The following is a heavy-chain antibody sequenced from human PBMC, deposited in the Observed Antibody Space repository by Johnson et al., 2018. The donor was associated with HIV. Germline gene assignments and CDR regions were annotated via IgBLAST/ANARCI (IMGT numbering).Heavy chain of an antibody. CDR3: ARDRAYGSGSYFSDAFDI. Sequence: VQLVESGGGLVQPGGSLRLSCAASGFTVSSNYMSWVRQAPGKGLEWVSIVYSGGDTYYADSVKGRFTISRDTSKNTLYLQMTSLRAEDTAVYYCARDRAYGSGSYFSDAFDIWGQGTMVTVSS. V-gene: IGHV3-66*01. J-gene: IGHJ3*02. CDR1: GFTVSSNY. CDR2: VYSGGDT. D-gene: IGHD3-10*01.